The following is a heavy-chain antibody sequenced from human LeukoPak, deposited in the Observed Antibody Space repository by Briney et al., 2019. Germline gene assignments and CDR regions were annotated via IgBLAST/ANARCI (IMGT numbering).Heavy chain of an antibody. J-gene: IGHJ5*02. CDR1: GGSISSRNYY. CDR3: ARHLRSRYDYGDFSAA. V-gene: IGHV4-39*01. D-gene: IGHD4-17*01. CDR2: IYYGESA. Sequence: SETLSLTCTVSGGSISSRNYYWGWIRQPPGKGLEWIGSIYYGESASYNSSLQSRVTISEDTSKNQFSLRLSSVTAADTAVYYCARHLRSRYDYGDFSAAWGQGTMVTVSS.